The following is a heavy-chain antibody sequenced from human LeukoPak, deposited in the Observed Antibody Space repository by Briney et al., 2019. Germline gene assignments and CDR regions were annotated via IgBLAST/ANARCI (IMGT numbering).Heavy chain of an antibody. J-gene: IGHJ4*02. CDR1: GFTFSSYG. CDR3: ARRFDS. V-gene: IGHV3-48*02. CDR2: ISSSGSI. Sequence: GGSLRLSCVASGFTFSSYGMNWVRQAPGKGLEWVSYISSSGSIYYADSVKGRFTISRDNAENSLYLQMNSLRDEDTAVYYCARRFDSWGQGTLVTVSS.